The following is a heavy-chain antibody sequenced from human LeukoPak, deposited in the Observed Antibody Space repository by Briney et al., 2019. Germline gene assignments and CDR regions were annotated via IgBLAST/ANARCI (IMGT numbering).Heavy chain of an antibody. CDR1: GFTFSGYY. Sequence: PGGSLRLSCAASGFTFSGYYMDWVRQAPGKGLEWVGRIRHKAKTYTTEYAASVKGRFTISRDDSKTSLYLQMNSLNTEDTAVYYCARDLYYYGSGNYVPGLPDFWGQGTLVTVSS. CDR2: IRHKAKTYTT. CDR3: ARDLYYYGSGNYVPGLPDF. V-gene: IGHV3-72*01. J-gene: IGHJ4*02. D-gene: IGHD3-10*01.